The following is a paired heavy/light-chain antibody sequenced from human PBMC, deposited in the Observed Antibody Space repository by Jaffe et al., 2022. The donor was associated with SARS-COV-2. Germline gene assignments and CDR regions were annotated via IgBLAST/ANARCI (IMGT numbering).Heavy chain of an antibody. V-gene: IGHV1-69*06. J-gene: IGHJ5*02. D-gene: IGHD3-9*01. Sequence: QVQLVQSGAEVKQPGSSVKVSCKASGGALNSYTINWVRQAPGQGLEWMGGINPKFETGKDAQKFQGRVTITADKLTNTAYMELSSLRSEDTAVYYCAKSLPGYYEDWLDPWGQGTLVTVTS. CDR1: GGALNSYT. CDR3: AKSLPGYYEDWLDP. CDR2: INPKFETG.
Light chain of an antibody. V-gene: IGKV3-20*01. CDR3: QQYENSLT. CDR2: GAS. J-gene: IGKJ4*01. CDR1: QSVSHRC. Sequence: EIVLTQSPGTLSLSPGERVTLSCRASQSVSHRCLAWYQQRPGRAPRLLIYGASIRATGIPDRFSASGSGTDFTLNISRLEPEDFAVYYCQQYENSLTFGGGTKVEIK.